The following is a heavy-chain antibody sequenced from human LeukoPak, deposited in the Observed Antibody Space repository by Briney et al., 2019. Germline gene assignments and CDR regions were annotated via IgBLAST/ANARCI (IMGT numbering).Heavy chain of an antibody. Sequence: ASVKVSCKASGYTFTGYYMHWVRQAPGQGLEWMGWINPNSGGTNYAQKFQGWVTMTRDTSISTAYMELSRLRSDDTAVYYCARDHGGYGPLFDYWGQGTLVTVSP. V-gene: IGHV1-2*04. CDR3: ARDHGGYGPLFDY. D-gene: IGHD5-12*01. J-gene: IGHJ4*02. CDR2: INPNSGGT. CDR1: GYTFTGYY.